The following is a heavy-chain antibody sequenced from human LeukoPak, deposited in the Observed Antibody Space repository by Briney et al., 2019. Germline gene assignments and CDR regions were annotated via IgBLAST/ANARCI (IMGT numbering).Heavy chain of an antibody. J-gene: IGHJ4*02. V-gene: IGHV1-2*06. CDR2: INPNSGGT. D-gene: IGHD2-15*01. CDR1: GYTFTGYY. CDR3: ARDQRIRCSGGSCYSAVSSSGWYGLFDY. Sequence: ASVKVSCKASGYTFTGYYMHWVRQAPGQGLEWMGRINPNSGGTNYAQKFQGRVTMARGTSISTAYMELRRLRSDDTAVYYCARDQRIRCSGGSCYSAVSSSGWYGLFDYWGQGTLVTVSS.